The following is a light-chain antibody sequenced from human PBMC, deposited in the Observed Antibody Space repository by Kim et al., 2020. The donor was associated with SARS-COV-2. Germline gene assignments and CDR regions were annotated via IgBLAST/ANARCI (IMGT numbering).Light chain of an antibody. CDR3: SSYTTSNTWV. CDR1: SSDVGGYNY. Sequence: QSALTQPASVSGSPGQSITISCTGTSSDVGGYNYVSWYQQHPGKVPKLMIYDVTDRPSGVSTRFSGSKSGNTASLTISGLQAEDEADYYCSSYTTSNTWVFGGGTKLTVL. J-gene: IGLJ3*02. CDR2: DVT. V-gene: IGLV2-14*03.